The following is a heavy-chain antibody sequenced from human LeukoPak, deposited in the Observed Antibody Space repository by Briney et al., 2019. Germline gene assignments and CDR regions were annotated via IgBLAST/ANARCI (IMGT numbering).Heavy chain of an antibody. Sequence: GGSLRLSCTASGFTFSSFWMLWVRQTPGKGLEWVSAISGSGGSTYYADSVKGRFTISRDNSKNTLYLQMNSLRAEDTAVYYCAKDVYSYGYLDYWGQGTLVTVSS. V-gene: IGHV3-23*01. CDR3: AKDVYSYGYLDY. CDR1: GFTFSSFW. D-gene: IGHD5-18*01. CDR2: ISGSGGST. J-gene: IGHJ4*02.